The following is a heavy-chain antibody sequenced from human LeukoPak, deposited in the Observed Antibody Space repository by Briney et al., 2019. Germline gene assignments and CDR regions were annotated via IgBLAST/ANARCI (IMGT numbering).Heavy chain of an antibody. J-gene: IGHJ4*02. V-gene: IGHV3-7*01. Sequence: GGSLRLSCAASGFTFSGHWMSWVRQAPGKGLEWVANINQGGSDKYYVDSVKGRFTISRDNANNLLYLQMNGLRGEDTAVYYCARGRGDSSSWYFDYWGQGTLVTVSS. CDR1: GFTFSGHW. CDR2: INQGGSDK. D-gene: IGHD6-13*01. CDR3: ARGRGDSSSWYFDY.